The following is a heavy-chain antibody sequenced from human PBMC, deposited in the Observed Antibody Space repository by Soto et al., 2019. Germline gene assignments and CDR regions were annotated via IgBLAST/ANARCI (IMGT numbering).Heavy chain of an antibody. D-gene: IGHD1-26*01. CDR3: ARLLHGSYTYNWFDP. Sequence: SETLSLTCTVSGGSISGSSYYWGWIRQPPGKGLEWIGSIYYSGSTYYNPSLKSRVTISVDTSKNQFSLKLSSVTAADTAVYYCARLLHGSYTYNWFDPWGQGTLVTVSS. V-gene: IGHV4-39*01. J-gene: IGHJ5*02. CDR1: GGSISGSSYY. CDR2: IYYSGST.